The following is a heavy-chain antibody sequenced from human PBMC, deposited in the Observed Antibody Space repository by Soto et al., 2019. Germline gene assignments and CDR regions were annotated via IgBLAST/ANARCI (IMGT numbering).Heavy chain of an antibody. CDR1: GFTFSSCW. D-gene: IGHD3-3*01. V-gene: IGHV3-74*03. CDR2: INRDGSST. J-gene: IGHJ3*02. Sequence: PGGSLRLSCAASGFTFSSCWMNWVRQAPGEGLVWVAGINRDGSSTTYADSVKGRFTISRDNSKNTLYLQMNSLRAEDTAVYYCAKDLFGSFVVPIWGQGTMVTVSS. CDR3: AKDLFGSFVVPI.